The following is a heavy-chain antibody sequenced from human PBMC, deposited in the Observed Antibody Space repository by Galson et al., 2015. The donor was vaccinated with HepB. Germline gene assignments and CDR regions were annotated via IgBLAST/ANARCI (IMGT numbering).Heavy chain of an antibody. CDR2: IDPSDSYT. Sequence: QSGAEVKKPGESLRISCKDSGYSFTSYWINWVRQMPGKGLEWMGRIDPSDSYTNYSPSFQGHVTISVDKSISTAYLQWSSLQASDTAMYYCARQRVIAGATQGAFDMWGQGTMVTVSS. CDR3: ARQRVIAGATQGAFDM. V-gene: IGHV5-10-1*01. J-gene: IGHJ3*02. D-gene: IGHD1-26*01. CDR1: GYSFTSYW.